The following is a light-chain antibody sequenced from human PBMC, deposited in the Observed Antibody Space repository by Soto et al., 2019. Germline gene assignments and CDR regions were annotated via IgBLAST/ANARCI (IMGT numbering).Light chain of an antibody. CDR3: CSYAGSSTLL. CDR1: SSDVGSYKF. J-gene: IGLJ2*01. V-gene: IGLV2-23*01. CDR2: EGS. Sequence: QSALTQPASVSGSPGQSITISCTGTSSDVGSYKFVSWYQQHPGKAPKLMIYEGSKRPSGVSNRFSGSKSGNTASLTISGLQAEDEADYYCCSYAGSSTLLFGGGTKLTVL.